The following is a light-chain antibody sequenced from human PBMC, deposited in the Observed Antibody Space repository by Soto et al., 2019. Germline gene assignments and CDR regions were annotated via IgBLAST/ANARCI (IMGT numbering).Light chain of an antibody. Sequence: SYELTQPLSVSVAMGQTARITCGGNNIGSKNVHWYQQKPGQAPVLVIYRDSNRPSGIPERFSGSNSGNTATRTISRAQAGDEADYSGQVLDSRIWVFGGGTKLTVL. V-gene: IGLV3-9*01. CDR2: RDS. CDR3: QVLDSRIWV. J-gene: IGLJ3*02. CDR1: NIGSKN.